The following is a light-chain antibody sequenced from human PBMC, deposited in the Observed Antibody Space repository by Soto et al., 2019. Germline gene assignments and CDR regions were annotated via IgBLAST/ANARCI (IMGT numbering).Light chain of an antibody. CDR3: SSYTISSTVV. CDR1: SSDVGAYNY. J-gene: IGLJ2*01. CDR2: DVS. V-gene: IGLV2-14*03. Sequence: QSVLTQPASVSGSPGQSITISCTGTSSDVGAYNYVSWYQQHPGKAPKLMIYDVSSRPSGISNRFSGSKSGNTASLTISGLQAEDEADYYCSSYTISSTVVFGGGTKLTVL.